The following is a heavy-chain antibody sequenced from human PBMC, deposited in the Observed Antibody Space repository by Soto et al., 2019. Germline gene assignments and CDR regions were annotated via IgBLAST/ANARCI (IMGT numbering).Heavy chain of an antibody. CDR3: TQVYGSGSWGWYFHS. Sequence: QIPLRESGPSLVKPTETLTLTCTFSGFSLTTTGVGVGWIRQPPGKALEWLAVVFWDGGERYSPSLKSRVTITKDTSKDQVVFTMTNMDPADTATYYCTQVYGSGSWGWYFHSWGQGTLVTVSS. D-gene: IGHD1-26*01. CDR1: GFSLTTTGVG. J-gene: IGHJ4*02. V-gene: IGHV2-5*02. CDR2: VFWDGGE.